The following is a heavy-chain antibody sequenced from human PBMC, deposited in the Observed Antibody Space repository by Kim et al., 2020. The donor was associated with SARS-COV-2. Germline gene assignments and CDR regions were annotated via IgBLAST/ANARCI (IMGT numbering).Heavy chain of an antibody. CDR2: TYYRSKWYN. V-gene: IGHV6-1*01. CDR1: GDSVSSNSAA. CDR3: ARDRDCSGGSCYADYYGMDV. Sequence: SQTLSLTCAISGDSVSSNSAAWNWIRQSPSRGLEWLGRTYYRSKWYNDYAVSVKSRITINPDTSKNQFSLQLNSVTPEDTAVYYCARDRDCSGGSCYADYYGMDVWGQGTTVTVSS. J-gene: IGHJ6*02. D-gene: IGHD2-15*01.